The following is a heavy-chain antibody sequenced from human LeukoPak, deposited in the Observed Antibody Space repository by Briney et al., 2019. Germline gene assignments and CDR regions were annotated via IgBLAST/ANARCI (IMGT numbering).Heavy chain of an antibody. Sequence: SETLPLTCAVYGGSFSGYYWSWIRQPPGKGLEWIGEINHSGSINYNPSLKSRVTMSIDTSKNQFSLKLSSVTAADTAVYYCARYYYDTSGYYLDWWGQGTLVTVSS. CDR1: GGSFSGYY. V-gene: IGHV4-34*10. J-gene: IGHJ4*02. CDR3: ARYYYDTSGYYLDW. D-gene: IGHD3-22*01. CDR2: INHSGSI.